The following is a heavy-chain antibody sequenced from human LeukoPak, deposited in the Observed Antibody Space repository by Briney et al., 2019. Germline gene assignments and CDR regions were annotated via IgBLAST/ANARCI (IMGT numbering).Heavy chain of an antibody. CDR1: GYTFTGYY. V-gene: IGHV1-2*02. J-gene: IGHJ4*02. D-gene: IGHD2-2*01. CDR2: INPNSGGT. CDR3: ARGVRYCSSTSCYFLFDY. Sequence: GASVKVSCKASGYTFTGYYMHWARQAPGQGLEWMGWINPNSGGTNYAQKFQGRVTMTRDTSISTAYMELSRLRSDDTAVYYCARGVRYCSSTSCYFLFDYWGQGTLVTVSS.